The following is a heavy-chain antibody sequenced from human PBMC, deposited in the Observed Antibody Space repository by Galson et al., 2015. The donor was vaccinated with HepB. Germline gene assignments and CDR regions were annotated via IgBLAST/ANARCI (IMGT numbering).Heavy chain of an antibody. J-gene: IGHJ4*02. CDR3: AREYNWELLGPGYFDY. CDR1: GFTVSSNY. D-gene: IGHD1-26*01. CDR2: IYSGGST. Sequence: SLRLSCAASGFTVSSNYMSWVRQAPGKGLEWVSVIYSGGSTYYADSVKGRFTISRDNSKNTLYLQMDSLGAEDTAVYYCAREYNWELLGPGYFDYWGQGTLVTVSS. V-gene: IGHV3-53*01.